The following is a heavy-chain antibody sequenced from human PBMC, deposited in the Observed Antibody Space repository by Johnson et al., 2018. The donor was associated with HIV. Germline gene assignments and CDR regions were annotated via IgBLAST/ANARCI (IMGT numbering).Heavy chain of an antibody. D-gene: IGHD1-26*01. CDR3: VTADRGSA. CDR2: INWNGGSI. J-gene: IGHJ3*01. V-gene: IGHV3-11*01. Sequence: QVQLVESGGGLVKPGGSLRLSCAASGFSVSNNYMSWVRQAPGKGLAWVSGINWNGGSIGYADSVKGRFTISRDNAKNSLYLQMKSLRDEDTAGYYCVTADRGSAWGQGTTVTVSS. CDR1: GFSVSNNY.